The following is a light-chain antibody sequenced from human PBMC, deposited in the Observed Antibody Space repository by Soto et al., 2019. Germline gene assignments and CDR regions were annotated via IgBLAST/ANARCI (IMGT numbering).Light chain of an antibody. CDR2: AAS. J-gene: IGKJ3*01. Sequence: DIQLTQSPSFLSASVGDRVTITCRASQGISSYLAWYQQKPGKAPKLLIYAASTLQSGVPSRFSGSGSGTEFTLTINSLQPEDFETYYCQQLNSYPLTFGPVAKVDSK. CDR1: QGISSY. V-gene: IGKV1-9*01. CDR3: QQLNSYPLT.